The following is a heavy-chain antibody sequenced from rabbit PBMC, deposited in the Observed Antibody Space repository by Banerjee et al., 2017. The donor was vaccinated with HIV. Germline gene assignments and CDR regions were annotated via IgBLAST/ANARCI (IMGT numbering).Heavy chain of an antibody. CDR3: ATMADYVAYGHAYNL. J-gene: IGHJ4*01. CDR2: IYAGSSGST. D-gene: IGHD6-1*01. CDR1: GLDFSSTYW. Sequence: QEQLVEYGGDLVQPEGSLTLTCKASGLDFSSTYWICWVRQAPGKGLEWIACIYAGSSGSTYYASWAKGRFTISKASSTTVTLQMTSLTAADTATYFCATMADYVAYGHAYNLWGQGTLVTVS. V-gene: IGHV1S45*01.